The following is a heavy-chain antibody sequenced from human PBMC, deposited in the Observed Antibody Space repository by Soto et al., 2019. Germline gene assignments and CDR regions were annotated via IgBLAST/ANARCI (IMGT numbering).Heavy chain of an antibody. CDR3: AREGSSSSKYFQH. CDR1: GYTFTDYY. J-gene: IGHJ1*01. CDR2: INPTSGGT. V-gene: IGHV1-2*02. D-gene: IGHD6-6*01. Sequence: VASVKVSCKASGYTFTDYYMHWVRQAPGQGLEWLGWINPTSGGTNYAQRFQGRVSMTRDTSISTAYMELSRLRSDDTAAYYCAREGSSSSKYFQHWGQGTLVTVSS.